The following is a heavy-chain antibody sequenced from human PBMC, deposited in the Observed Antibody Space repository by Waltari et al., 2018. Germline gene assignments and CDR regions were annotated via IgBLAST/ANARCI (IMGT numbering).Heavy chain of an antibody. V-gene: IGHV3-23*01. CDR3: AKDEGNRRAPTFGMDV. Sequence: EMQLLESGGGLAQPGGSLRLSCAASGFTLTSYTLNWVRPAPGKGFEWVSLRSGSGLLDYADSGKGRFIISRDKSKNTGFLQMNSLRAEDTAVYYCAKDEGNRRAPTFGMDVWGRGTTVIVS. CDR2: RSGSGLL. CDR1: GFTLTSYT. D-gene: IGHD3-10*01. J-gene: IGHJ6*02.